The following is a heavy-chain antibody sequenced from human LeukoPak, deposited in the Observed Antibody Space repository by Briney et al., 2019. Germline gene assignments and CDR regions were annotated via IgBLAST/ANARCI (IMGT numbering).Heavy chain of an antibody. CDR1: GFSLSTSGMC. Sequence: GPALVKPTQTLTLTCTFSGFSLSTSGMCVSWIRQPPGKALEWLARIDWDDDKYYSTSLKTRLTISKDTSKNQVVLTMTNMDPVDTATYYCARMYYYDSSGYPDYWGQGTLVTVSS. CDR2: IDWDDDK. CDR3: ARMYYYDSSGYPDY. D-gene: IGHD3-22*01. V-gene: IGHV2-70*11. J-gene: IGHJ4*02.